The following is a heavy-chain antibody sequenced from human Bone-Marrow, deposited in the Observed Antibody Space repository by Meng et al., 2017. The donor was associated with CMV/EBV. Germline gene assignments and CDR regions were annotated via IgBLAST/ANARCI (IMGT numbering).Heavy chain of an antibody. CDR1: GFTFSSFS. V-gene: IGHV3-21*01. CDR3: ARDLLEDSGYDYYYGMDV. Sequence: GESLKISCAASGFTFSSFSMNWVRQAPGKGLEWVSSISSSSRDIYYADSVKGRFTISRDNAKNSLYLQMNSLRAEDAAVYFCARDLLEDSGYDYYYGMDVWGQGTTVTVSS. J-gene: IGHJ6*02. D-gene: IGHD5-12*01. CDR2: ISSSSRDI.